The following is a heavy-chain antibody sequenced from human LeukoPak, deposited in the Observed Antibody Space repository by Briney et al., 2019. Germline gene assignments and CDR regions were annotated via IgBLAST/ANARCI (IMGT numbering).Heavy chain of an antibody. CDR2: ISYDGSNK. J-gene: IGHJ5*02. Sequence: GGSLRLSCAASGFTFSSYAMHWVRQAPGKGLEWVAVISYDGSNKYYADSVKGRFTISRDNSKNTLYLQMNSLRAEDTAVYYCARDSVRGENWFDPWGQGTLVTVSS. V-gene: IGHV3-30-3*01. CDR3: ARDSVRGENWFDP. D-gene: IGHD3-10*01. CDR1: GFTFSSYA.